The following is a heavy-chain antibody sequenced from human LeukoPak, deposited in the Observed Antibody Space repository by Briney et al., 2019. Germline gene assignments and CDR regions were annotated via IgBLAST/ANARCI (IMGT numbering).Heavy chain of an antibody. D-gene: IGHD6-13*01. CDR3: AREAAAGHRYFDL. CDR1: GGSISSYY. Sequence: PSETLSLTCTVSGGSISSYYWSWIRQPPGKGLEWIGYIYYSGSTNYNPSLKSRVTISVDTSKNQFSLKLSSVTAADTAVYYCAREAAAGHRYFDLRGRGTLVTVSS. V-gene: IGHV4-59*01. CDR2: IYYSGST. J-gene: IGHJ2*01.